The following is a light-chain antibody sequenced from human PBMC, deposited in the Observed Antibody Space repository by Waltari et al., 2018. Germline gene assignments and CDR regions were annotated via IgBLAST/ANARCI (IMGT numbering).Light chain of an antibody. J-gene: IGLJ1*01. CDR1: ALPNKY. CDR2: KDT. Sequence: SYELTQTPSVSVSPGQPARITCPGDALPNKYAYWYQQKPGQSPVVVIYKDTQRPSGIPARFSGSTSGTTVTLTISGVQAEDEADYYCQSADTSGNYVFGPGTKVTVV. CDR3: QSADTSGNYV. V-gene: IGLV3-25*03.